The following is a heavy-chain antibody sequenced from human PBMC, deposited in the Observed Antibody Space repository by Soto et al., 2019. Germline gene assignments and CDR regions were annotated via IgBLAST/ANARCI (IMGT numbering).Heavy chain of an antibody. J-gene: IGHJ3*02. CDR3: ARDIGSSGWYHDAFDI. CDR1: GCTFTSYD. Sequence: ASVKVSCKASGCTFTSYDINWVRQATGQGLEWMGWMNPNSGNTGYAQKFQGRVTMTRNTSISTAYMELSSLRSEDTAVYYCARDIGSSGWYHDAFDIWGQGTMVTVSS. CDR2: MNPNSGNT. D-gene: IGHD6-19*01. V-gene: IGHV1-8*01.